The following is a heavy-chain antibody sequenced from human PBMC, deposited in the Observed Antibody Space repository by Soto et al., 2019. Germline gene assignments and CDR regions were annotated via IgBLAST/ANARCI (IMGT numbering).Heavy chain of an antibody. D-gene: IGHD1-1*01. CDR2: RNYNSKWYK. V-gene: IGHV6-1*01. Sequence: SQTLSLTCAISMDSHSLYNASCNWSRQTPSRGLEWLGKRNYNSKWYKKYAGTVKSQRTINPDTANNQFSLQLNAVTPEDTAVYYCARIWKLELGYYYGMDVWGQGTTVTVSS. CDR1: MDSHSLYNAS. CDR3: ARIWKLELGYYYGMDV. J-gene: IGHJ6*02.